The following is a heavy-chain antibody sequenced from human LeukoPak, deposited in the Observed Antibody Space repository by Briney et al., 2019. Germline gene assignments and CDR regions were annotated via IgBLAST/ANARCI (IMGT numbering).Heavy chain of an antibody. CDR2: IWYDGSNK. Sequence: GGSLRLSCAASGFTFSSYGMHWVRQAPGKGLEWVAVIWYDGSNKYYADSVKGRFTISRDNSKNTLYLQMNSLRAEDTAVYYCARGRPLKTGIDAFDIWGQGTMVTVSS. D-gene: IGHD1-14*01. J-gene: IGHJ3*02. CDR3: ARGRPLKTGIDAFDI. V-gene: IGHV3-33*01. CDR1: GFTFSSYG.